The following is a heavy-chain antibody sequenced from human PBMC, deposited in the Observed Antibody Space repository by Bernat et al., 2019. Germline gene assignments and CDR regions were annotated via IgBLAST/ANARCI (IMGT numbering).Heavy chain of an antibody. Sequence: QVQLVESGGGVVQPGRSLRLSCAASGFTFSSYGMHWVRQAPGKGLEWVAVISYDGSNKYYADSVKGRFTISRDNSKNTLYLQMNSLRAEDTAVYYCARVGKYSGYDDKYFDYWGQGTLVTVSS. V-gene: IGHV3-30*03. D-gene: IGHD5-12*01. CDR1: GFTFSSYG. J-gene: IGHJ4*02. CDR3: ARVGKYSGYDDKYFDY. CDR2: ISYDGSNK.